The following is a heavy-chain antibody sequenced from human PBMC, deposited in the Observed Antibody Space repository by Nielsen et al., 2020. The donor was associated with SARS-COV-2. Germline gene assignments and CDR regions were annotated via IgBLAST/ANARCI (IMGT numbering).Heavy chain of an antibody. CDR1: GGSISSYY. D-gene: IGHD4-11*01. CDR2: IYYSGST. Sequence: SETLSLTCTVSGGSISSYYWSWIRQPPGKGLEWIGYIYYSGSTNYNPSLKSRVTISVDTSKNQFSLELSSVTAADTAVYFCARKRDYSGYDFLGQGALVTVTS. V-gene: IGHV4-59*12. CDR3: ARKRDYSGYDF. J-gene: IGHJ4*02.